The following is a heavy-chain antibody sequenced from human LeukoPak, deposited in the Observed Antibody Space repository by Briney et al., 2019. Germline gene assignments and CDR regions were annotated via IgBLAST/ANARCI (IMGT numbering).Heavy chain of an antibody. CDR2: IYYIGST. D-gene: IGHD2-2*01. V-gene: IGHV4-59*01. CDR1: GGSISSYY. J-gene: IGHJ6*02. CDR3: ARDRIVVVPAAISMRYYYGMDV. Sequence: SETLSLTCTVSGGSISSYYWSWIRQPPGKGLEWIGYIYYIGSTNYNPSLKSRVTISVDTSKNQFSLKLSSVTAADTAVYYCARDRIVVVPAAISMRYYYGMDVWGQGTTVTVSS.